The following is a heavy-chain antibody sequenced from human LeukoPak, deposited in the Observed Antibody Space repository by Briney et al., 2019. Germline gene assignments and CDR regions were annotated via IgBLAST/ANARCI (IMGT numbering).Heavy chain of an antibody. D-gene: IGHD2-2*01. CDR3: ARVAGYDPFFDN. J-gene: IGHJ4*02. CDR1: GYTFNNYY. CDR2: NNPNDDTT. Sequence: ASVKVSCKASGYTFNNYYMHWVRQAPGQGLEWMGVNNPNDDTTIYAEKFQGRVTLTTDTSTNTFYMELSSLRSEDTAVYYCARVAGYDPFFDNWGQGTLVTVSS. V-gene: IGHV1-46*02.